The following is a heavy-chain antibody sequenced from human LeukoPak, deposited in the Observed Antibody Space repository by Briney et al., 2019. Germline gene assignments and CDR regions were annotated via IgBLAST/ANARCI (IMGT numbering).Heavy chain of an antibody. J-gene: IGHJ4*02. CDR2: INPYSGDT. V-gene: IGHV1-2*06. D-gene: IGHD3-16*02. CDR3: ARAPMITFGGVIVPFDY. CDR1: GYTFTGYH. Sequence: ASVKVSCKASGYTFTGYHIHWVRQAPGQGLEWMGRINPYSGDTNFAQKFQGRVTMTRDTSITTAYMDLRSLRSDDTAVYYCARAPMITFGGVIVPFDYWGQGTLVTVSS.